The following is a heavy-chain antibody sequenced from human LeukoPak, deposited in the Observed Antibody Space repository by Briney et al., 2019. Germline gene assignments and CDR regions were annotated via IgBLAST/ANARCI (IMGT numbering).Heavy chain of an antibody. CDR2: IRYDGSDK. CDR1: GFTFSSYG. CDR3: AKIGLNGVAPIFDY. J-gene: IGHJ4*02. V-gene: IGHV3-30*02. D-gene: IGHD3-10*01. Sequence: GGSLRLSCAASGFTFSSYGMHWVRQAPGKGLEWVAFIRYDGSDKYYADSVKGRFTISRDNSKNTLYLQMNSLRAEDTAVYYCAKIGLNGVAPIFDYWGQGTLVTVSS.